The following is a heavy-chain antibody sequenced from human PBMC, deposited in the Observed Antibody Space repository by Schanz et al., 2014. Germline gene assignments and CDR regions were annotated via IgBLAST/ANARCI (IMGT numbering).Heavy chain of an antibody. CDR1: GGTFSSFG. J-gene: IGHJ4*02. CDR2: INGYNGHT. CDR3: ARGYGDSPTDF. D-gene: IGHD4-17*01. Sequence: QLQLVQSGAEVKKPGSSVKVSCKASGGTFSSFGINWVRQAPGQGLEWMGWINGYNGHTLYAQKFQGRVTMTTDTSTSTSYMELTSLRFDDTAVYYCARGYGDSPTDFWGQGTLVTVSS. V-gene: IGHV1-18*01.